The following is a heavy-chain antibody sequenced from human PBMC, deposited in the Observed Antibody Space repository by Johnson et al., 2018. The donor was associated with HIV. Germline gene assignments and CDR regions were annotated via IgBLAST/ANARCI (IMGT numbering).Heavy chain of an antibody. J-gene: IGHJ3*02. CDR2: ISGSGGST. CDR1: GFTFSSYA. CDR3: AKDARPEGGSDSSGYPIHDAFDI. V-gene: IGHV3-23*04. Sequence: VQLVESGGGLVQPGGSLRLSCAASGFTFSSYAMSWVRQAPGKGLEWVSAISGSGGSTYYADYVKGRFTISRDNSKNTLYLQMNSLRAEDTAVYYCAKDARPEGGSDSSGYPIHDAFDIWGQGTMVTVSS. D-gene: IGHD3-22*01.